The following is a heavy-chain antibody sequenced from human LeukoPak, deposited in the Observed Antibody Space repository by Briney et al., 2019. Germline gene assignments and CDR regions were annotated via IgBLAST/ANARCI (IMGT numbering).Heavy chain of an antibody. J-gene: IGHJ4*02. CDR1: GFTFSTYW. CDR3: AGGVGASHFDY. V-gene: IGHV3-7*04. Sequence: PGGSLRLSCAASGFTFSTYWMSWVRQAPGKGLEWVAIIKQDGTEEYYVDSVKGRFTISRDNAENSLCLQMNSLRAEDTAVYYCAGGVGASHFDYWGQGTLVTVSS. D-gene: IGHD1-26*01. CDR2: IKQDGTEE.